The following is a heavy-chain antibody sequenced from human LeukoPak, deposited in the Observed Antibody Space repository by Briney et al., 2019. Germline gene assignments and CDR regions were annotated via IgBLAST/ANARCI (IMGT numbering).Heavy chain of an antibody. V-gene: IGHV1-18*01. D-gene: IGHD2-2*01. CDR2: IGVYNGNT. Sequence: ASVKVSCKASGYTFTSYGISWVRQAPGQGLEGMGWIGVYNGNTNYAQKLQGRVTMTTDTSTSTAYMELRSLRSDDTAVYYCARDDQGAYYYYYLDVWGKGTTVTVSS. CDR1: GYTFTSYG. J-gene: IGHJ6*03. CDR3: ARDDQGAYYYYYLDV.